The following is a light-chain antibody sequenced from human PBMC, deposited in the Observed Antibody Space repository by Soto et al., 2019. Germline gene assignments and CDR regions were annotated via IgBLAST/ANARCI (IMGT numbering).Light chain of an antibody. V-gene: IGKV1-12*01. CDR3: QQTNTFPPP. J-gene: IGKJ2*01. CDR1: QGISAW. CDR2: AAS. Sequence: DIQMTQSPSSVSASVGDRVTITCRASQGISAWLAWYQQKPGKAPNLLIYAASSLQSGVPSRFSGSGSGTECTLTISSLQPEDFAAYYCQQTNTFPPPFGQGTKLEIK.